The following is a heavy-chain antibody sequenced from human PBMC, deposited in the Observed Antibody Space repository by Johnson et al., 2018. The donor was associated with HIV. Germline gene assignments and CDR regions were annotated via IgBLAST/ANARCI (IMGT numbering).Heavy chain of an antibody. Sequence: QVQLVESGGGVVQPGRSLRLSCAASGFTFSNYAIHWVRQAPGKGLEWVAVISYDGSNKYYADSVKGRFNISRNNSKNTLYLQMNSLRAEDSAVYYCARESGFEWELLGGMHWAFDIWGQGTMVTVSS. CDR2: ISYDGSNK. CDR1: GFTFSNYA. CDR3: ARESGFEWELLGGMHWAFDI. D-gene: IGHD1-26*01. J-gene: IGHJ3*02. V-gene: IGHV3-30*04.